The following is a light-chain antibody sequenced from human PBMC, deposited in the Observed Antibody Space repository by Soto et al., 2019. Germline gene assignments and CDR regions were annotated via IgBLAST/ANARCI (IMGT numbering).Light chain of an antibody. V-gene: IGLV1-47*01. CDR1: FSNIGSNF. CDR2: RNN. J-gene: IGLJ3*02. CDR3: AAWDDSLSGVV. Sequence: QSVLTQPPSVSGTPGQTVTISCSGRFSNIGSNFIYWYQQLPGTAPKLLIYRNNERPSGVPDRFSASKSGTSASLAISGLRSEDEADYHCAAWDDSLSGVVFGGGTKRTVL.